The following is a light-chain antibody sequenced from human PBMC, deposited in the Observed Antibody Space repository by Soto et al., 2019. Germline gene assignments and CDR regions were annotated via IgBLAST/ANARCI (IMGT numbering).Light chain of an antibody. CDR3: QQYGTSPKYT. CDR2: DAS. CDR1: QSVRSY. V-gene: IGKV3-11*01. J-gene: IGKJ2*01. Sequence: EIVLTQSPATLSLSPGERATLSCRASQSVRSYLAWYQQKPGQAPRLLIYDASNRATGIPARFSGSGSGTDFTLTISSLEPEDFAVYYCQQYGTSPKYTFGQGTKVDIK.